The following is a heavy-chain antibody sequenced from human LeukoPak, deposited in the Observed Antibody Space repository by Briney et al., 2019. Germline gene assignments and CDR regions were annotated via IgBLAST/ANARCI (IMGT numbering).Heavy chain of an antibody. D-gene: IGHD1-14*01. V-gene: IGHV3-7*03. CDR3: ARAHRDYYDY. CDR1: GFTSSSHW. J-gene: IGHJ4*02. Sequence: GGSLRLSCAASGFTSSSHWMSWVRQAPGKGLEWVANIKQDGSEKYYVDSVKGRFTISRDNAKNSLYLQMNSLRAEDTAVYYCARAHRDYYDYWGQGTLVTVSS. CDR2: IKQDGSEK.